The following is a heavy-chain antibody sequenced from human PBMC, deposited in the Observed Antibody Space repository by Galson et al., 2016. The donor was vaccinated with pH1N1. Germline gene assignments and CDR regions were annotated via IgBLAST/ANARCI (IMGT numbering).Heavy chain of an antibody. Sequence: SLRLSCAASGFSFSSYWMSWVRQAPGKGLEWVANIKQDGSEIHYMDSVKGRFTISRDYAKSSVYLQMNSLRAEDTAVYYCTRKIGADWGQGTLLTVSS. CDR1: GFSFSSYW. D-gene: IGHD3-22*01. CDR2: IKQDGSEI. J-gene: IGHJ4*02. CDR3: TRKIGAD. V-gene: IGHV3-7*01.